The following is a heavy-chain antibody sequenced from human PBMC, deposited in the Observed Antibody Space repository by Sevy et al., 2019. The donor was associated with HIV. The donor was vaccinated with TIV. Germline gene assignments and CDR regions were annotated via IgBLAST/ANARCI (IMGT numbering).Heavy chain of an antibody. CDR3: ARAGIGDFWSGYYGIDH. J-gene: IGHJ4*02. D-gene: IGHD3-3*01. V-gene: IGHV3-74*01. Sequence: GGSLRLSCAASGFTFRNYWMHWVRQAPGKGLMSVSYIHTDGSSSYYADYVKGRFTISRDNAQNTLYLQMNSLRAEDTAVYYCARAGIGDFWSGYYGIDHWGQGTLVTVSS. CDR1: GFTFRNYW. CDR2: IHTDGSSS.